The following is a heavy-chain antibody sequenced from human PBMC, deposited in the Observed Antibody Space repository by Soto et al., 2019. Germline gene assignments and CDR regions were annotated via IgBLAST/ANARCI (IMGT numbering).Heavy chain of an antibody. D-gene: IGHD3-22*01. CDR1: GYTFTSYG. V-gene: IGHV1-18*01. J-gene: IGHJ6*04. CDR2: ISAYNGNT. Sequence: ASVKVSCKASGYTFTSYGISWVRQAPGQGLEWMGWISAYNGNTNYAQKLQGRVTMTTDTSTSTAYMELRSLISDDTAVYSCASGHAVAVISPYYYGMDVWGKGTTVTVSS. CDR3: ASGHAVAVISPYYYGMDV.